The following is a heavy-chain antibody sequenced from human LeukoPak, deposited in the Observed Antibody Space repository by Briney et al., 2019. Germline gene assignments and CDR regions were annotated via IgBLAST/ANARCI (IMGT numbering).Heavy chain of an antibody. D-gene: IGHD3-9*01. V-gene: IGHV1-8*03. Sequence: ASVKVSCKASGYTFTSYDINWVRQATGQGLEWMGWMNPNSGNTVYAQKFQGRVTITRNTSISTAYMELSSLRSEDTAVYYCARAGKYYDILTGFSSMGFDPWGQGALVTVSS. CDR3: ARAGKYYDILTGFSSMGFDP. J-gene: IGHJ5*02. CDR2: MNPNSGNT. CDR1: GYTFTSYD.